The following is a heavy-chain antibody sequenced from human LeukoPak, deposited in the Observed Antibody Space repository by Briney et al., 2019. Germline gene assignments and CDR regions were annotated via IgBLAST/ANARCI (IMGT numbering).Heavy chain of an antibody. CDR2: IYPGDSDT. D-gene: IGHD4/OR15-4a*01. CDR1: GYSFTSYW. CDR3: ARQPIDYGPDY. Sequence: GESLKISCKGSGYSFTSYWIGWVRQMPGKGLEWMGTIYPGDSDTRFSPSFQGQVTMSVDKSITTAYLQWNSLKTSDTAIYFCARQPIDYGPDYWGQGTLVTVSS. J-gene: IGHJ4*02. V-gene: IGHV5-51*01.